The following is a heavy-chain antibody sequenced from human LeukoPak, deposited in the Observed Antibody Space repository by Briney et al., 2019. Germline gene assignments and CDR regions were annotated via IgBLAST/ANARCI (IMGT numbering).Heavy chain of an antibody. CDR3: ARDYCTNGVCVSFSFDY. J-gene: IGHJ4*02. CDR1: GGTFSSYA. V-gene: IGHV1-69*13. D-gene: IGHD2-8*01. CDR2: IIPIFGTA. Sequence: ASVKVSCKASGGTFSSYAISWVRQAPGQGLEWMGGIIPIFGTANYAQKFQGRVTITADESTSTAYMELSSLRSEDTAVYYCARDYCTNGVCVSFSFDYWGQGTLVTVSS.